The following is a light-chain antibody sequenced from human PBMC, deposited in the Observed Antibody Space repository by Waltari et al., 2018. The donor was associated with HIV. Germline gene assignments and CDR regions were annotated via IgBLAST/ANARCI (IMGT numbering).Light chain of an antibody. J-gene: IGLJ3*02. CDR1: ISNTGPNS. V-gene: IGLV1-44*01. Sequence: HSVLTQAPSASGTLGQRVTISCSGSISNTGPNSVSWFQQLPGMSPLLIIFSDSQRPSGVPDRFSASKSGTSASLAIDGLESGDEADYYCAARDDILSGSWVFGGGT. CDR2: SDS. CDR3: AARDDILSGSWV.